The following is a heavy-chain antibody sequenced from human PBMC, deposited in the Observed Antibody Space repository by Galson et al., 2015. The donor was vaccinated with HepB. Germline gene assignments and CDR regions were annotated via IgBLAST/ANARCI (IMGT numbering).Heavy chain of an antibody. J-gene: IGHJ6*02. V-gene: IGHV1-2*04. Sequence: SVKVSCKASGYTFTGYYMHWVRQAPGQGLEWMGWINPNSGGTNYAQKFQGWVTMTRDTSISTAYMELSRLRSDDTAVYYCARSCSGGSCYPDYYYGMDVWGQGTTVTVSS. CDR3: ARSCSGGSCYPDYYYGMDV. CDR2: INPNSGGT. D-gene: IGHD2-15*01. CDR1: GYTFTGYY.